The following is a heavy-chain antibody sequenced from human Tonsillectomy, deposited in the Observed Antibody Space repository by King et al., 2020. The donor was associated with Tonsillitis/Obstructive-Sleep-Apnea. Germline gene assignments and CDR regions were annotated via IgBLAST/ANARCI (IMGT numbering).Heavy chain of an antibody. D-gene: IGHD2-2*01. CDR1: GFTFSSYA. Sequence: VQLVESGGGVVQPGRSLRLSCAASGFTFSSYAMHWVRQAPGKGLEWVAVISHDGINKYYADSVKGRFTISRDNSKNTLYLQMNSLRVDETAVYYCAAGWYQVLWEYIQHWGQGTLVTVAS. V-gene: IGHV3-30*03. J-gene: IGHJ1*01. CDR2: ISHDGINK. CDR3: AAGWYQVLWEYIQH.